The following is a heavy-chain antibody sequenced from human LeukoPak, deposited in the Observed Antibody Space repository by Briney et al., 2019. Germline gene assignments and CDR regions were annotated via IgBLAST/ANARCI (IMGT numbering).Heavy chain of an antibody. CDR3: ARHNDYASRMDV. Sequence: SETLSLTCTVFGVSVTTSGYYGAWIRQPPGRGLEWIGSISYSGITYYKPSLRGRVTISGDTAKNQFSLKLSSVTAADTAVYYCARHNDYASRMDVWGQGTTVTVSS. CDR2: ISYSGIT. CDR1: GVSVTTSGYY. J-gene: IGHJ6*02. D-gene: IGHD2-2*01. V-gene: IGHV4-39*01.